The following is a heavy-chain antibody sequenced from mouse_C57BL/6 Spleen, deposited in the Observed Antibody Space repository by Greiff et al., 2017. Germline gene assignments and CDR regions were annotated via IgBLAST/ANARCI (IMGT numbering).Heavy chain of an antibody. CDR1: GYAFSSYW. CDR3: ARHQFITAVGKGFDY. J-gene: IGHJ2*01. V-gene: IGHV1-80*01. CDR2: IYPGDGDT. Sequence: QVQLQQSGAELVKPGASVKISCKASGYAFSSYWMNWVKQRPGKGLEWIGQIYPGDGDTNYNGKFKGKATLTADKSSSTAYMQLSSLTSEDSAVYFCARHQFITAVGKGFDYWGQGTTLTVSS. D-gene: IGHD1-1*01.